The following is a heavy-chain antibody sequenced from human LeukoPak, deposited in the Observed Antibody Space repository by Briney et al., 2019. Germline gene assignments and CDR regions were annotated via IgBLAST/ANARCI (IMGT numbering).Heavy chain of an antibody. J-gene: IGHJ4*02. Sequence: ASVKVSCKASGYTFTDYYMHWVRQAPGQGLEWMGWINPNSGGTNYAQKFQGRVTMTRDTSISTAYMELSRLASDDTAVYYCARDQAALAARPFDYWGQGTLVTVSS. CDR3: ARDQAALAARPFDY. CDR2: INPNSGGT. D-gene: IGHD6-6*01. CDR1: GYTFTDYY. V-gene: IGHV1-2*02.